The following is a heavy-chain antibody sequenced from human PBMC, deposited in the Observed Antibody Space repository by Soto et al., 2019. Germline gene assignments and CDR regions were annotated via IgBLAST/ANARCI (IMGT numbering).Heavy chain of an antibody. D-gene: IGHD1-26*01. CDR3: ARGGIVGATTGRYYYYGMDV. CDR1: GGTFSSYA. J-gene: IGHJ6*02. Sequence: QVQLVQSGAEVKKPGSSVKVSCKASGGTFSSYAISWVRQAPGQGLEWMGGIIPIFGTANYAQKFQGRVTITADESTSTAYRELSSLRSEDTAVYYCARGGIVGATTGRYYYYGMDVWGQGTTVTVSS. CDR2: IIPIFGTA. V-gene: IGHV1-69*12.